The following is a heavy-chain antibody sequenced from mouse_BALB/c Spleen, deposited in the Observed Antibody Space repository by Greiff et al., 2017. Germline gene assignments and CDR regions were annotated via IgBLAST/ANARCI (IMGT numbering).Heavy chain of an antibody. CDR1: GYTFTSFW. V-gene: IGHV1-7*01. Sequence: VKLMESGAELAKPGASVKMSCKASGYTFTSFWMHWVKQRPGQGLEWIGYINPSTGYTEYNQKFKDKATLTADKSSSTAYMQLSSLTSEDSAVYYCARDGNYYFDYWGQGTTLTVSS. J-gene: IGHJ2*01. CDR3: ARDGNYYFDY. CDR2: INPSTGYT. D-gene: IGHD2-1*01.